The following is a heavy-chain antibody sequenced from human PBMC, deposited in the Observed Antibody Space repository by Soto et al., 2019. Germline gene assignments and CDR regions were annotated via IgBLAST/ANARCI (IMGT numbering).Heavy chain of an antibody. V-gene: IGHV4-61*01. CDR3: ARDGKVDIDRGGYYYYDMDV. CDR1: GGSVGTGINY. CDR2: TFTSGSA. D-gene: IGHD5-12*01. Sequence: SETLSLTCTVSGGSVGTGINYWTWIRQPPGDGLEWIGNTFTSGSANYDPSHKPRVTISADTSKHPFSLQLTSVTAADTAVYYCARDGKVDIDRGGYYYYDMDVWGQGTTVTVSS. J-gene: IGHJ6*02.